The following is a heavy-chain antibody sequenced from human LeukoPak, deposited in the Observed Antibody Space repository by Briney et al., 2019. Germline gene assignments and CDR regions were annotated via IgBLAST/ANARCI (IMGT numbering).Heavy chain of an antibody. CDR3: ARGSEGTYYDFWSGYYGNWFDP. J-gene: IGHJ5*02. Sequence: PGGSLRLSCAASGFTFSSYWMSWVRQAPGKGLEGVANIKQDGSEKYYVDSVKGRFTISRDNAKNSLYLQMNSLRAEDTAVYYCARGSEGTYYDFWSGYYGNWFDPWGQGTLVTVSS. V-gene: IGHV3-7*01. D-gene: IGHD3-3*01. CDR1: GFTFSSYW. CDR2: IKQDGSEK.